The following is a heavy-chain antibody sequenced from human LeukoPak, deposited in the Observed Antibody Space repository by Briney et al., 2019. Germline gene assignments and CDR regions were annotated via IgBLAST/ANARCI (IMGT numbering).Heavy chain of an antibody. CDR1: GFSFNTYI. CDR3: ARSRYDSYGYFFCDY. Sequence: GGSLRLPCTASGFSFNTYIMNWVRQAPGKGLGWISYINSGSSITQYADSVTGRFTISRDNARNSLYLQMNSLRAEDTAVYFCARSRYDSYGYFFCDYWGQGTLVTVSS. D-gene: IGHD5-18*01. J-gene: IGHJ4*02. V-gene: IGHV3-48*01. CDR2: INSGSSIT.